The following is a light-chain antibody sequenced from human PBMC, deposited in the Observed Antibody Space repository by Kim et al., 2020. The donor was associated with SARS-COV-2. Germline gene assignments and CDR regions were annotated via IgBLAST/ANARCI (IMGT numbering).Light chain of an antibody. Sequence: VQRVTNSCSGSSSNIGNSYVSCYQQLPGTAPKLLIYDKNKRPSGIPARFSGSKSGSSATLGITGLQTGDEADYYCGTWDSSLSAYVFGTGTKVTVL. J-gene: IGLJ1*01. CDR1: SSNIGNSY. CDR3: GTWDSSLSAYV. CDR2: DKN. V-gene: IGLV1-51*01.